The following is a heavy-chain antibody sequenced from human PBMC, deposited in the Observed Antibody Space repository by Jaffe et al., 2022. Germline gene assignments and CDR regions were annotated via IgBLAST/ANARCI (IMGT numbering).Heavy chain of an antibody. D-gene: IGHD3-3*01. CDR2: IRYDGSNK. CDR3: AKEGLRFLEWPRWGGGGLDY. V-gene: IGHV3-30*02. Sequence: QVQLVESGGGVVQPGGSLRLSCAASGFTFSSYGMHWVRQAPGKGLEWVAFIRYDGSNKYYADSVKGRFTISRDNSKNTLYLQMNSLRAEDTAVYYCAKEGLRFLEWPRWGGGGLDYWGQGTLVTVSS. CDR1: GFTFSSYG. J-gene: IGHJ4*02.